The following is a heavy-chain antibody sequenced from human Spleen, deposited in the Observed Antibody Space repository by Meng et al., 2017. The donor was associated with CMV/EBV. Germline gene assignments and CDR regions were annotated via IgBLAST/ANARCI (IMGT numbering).Heavy chain of an antibody. CDR1: GFSFSTYA. CDR2: ISTVSGDI. Sequence: GESLKISCATSGFSFSTYAFHWVRQVPGKGLQWVSSISTVSGDIHYADSVQGRFTVSRDNAKNSLYLQMNSLRAEDTAVYYCARDNYGYKLSVDVWGQGTTVTVSS. D-gene: IGHD3-10*01. V-gene: IGHV3-21*01. J-gene: IGHJ6*02. CDR3: ARDNYGYKLSVDV.